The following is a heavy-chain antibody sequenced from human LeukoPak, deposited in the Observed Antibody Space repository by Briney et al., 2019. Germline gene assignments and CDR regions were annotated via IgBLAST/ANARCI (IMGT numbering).Heavy chain of an antibody. J-gene: IGHJ6*03. CDR3: ANTDYYYMDV. Sequence: QSGGSLRLSCAASGFTFSSYGMHWVRQAPGKGLEWVAFIRYDGSNKYYADSVKGRFTISRDNSKNTLYLQMNSLRAEDTAVYYCANTDYYYMDVWGKGTTVTVSS. CDR2: IRYDGSNK. D-gene: IGHD4-11*01. CDR1: GFTFSSYG. V-gene: IGHV3-30*02.